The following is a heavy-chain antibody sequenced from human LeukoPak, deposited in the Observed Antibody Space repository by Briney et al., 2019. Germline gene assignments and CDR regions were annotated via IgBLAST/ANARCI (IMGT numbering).Heavy chain of an antibody. V-gene: IGHV4-39*07. J-gene: IGHJ5*02. CDR3: ARDTRDFWSGSFRRWFDP. D-gene: IGHD3-3*01. Sequence: PSETLSLTCTVSGGSISSSSYYWGWLRQPPGMGLEWIGSIYYSWSTYYNPSLKSRVTISVDTSKNQFSLKLSSVTAADTAVYYCARDTRDFWSGSFRRWFDPWGQGTLVTVSS. CDR1: GGSISSSSYY. CDR2: IYYSWST.